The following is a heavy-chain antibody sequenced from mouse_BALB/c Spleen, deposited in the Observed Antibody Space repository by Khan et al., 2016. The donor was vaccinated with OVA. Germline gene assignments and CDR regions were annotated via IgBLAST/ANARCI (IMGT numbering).Heavy chain of an antibody. D-gene: IGHD1-2*01. J-gene: IGHJ1*01. V-gene: IGHV1-22*01. Sequence: VQLQQSGPELVKPGASVKISCKTSGYTFTEYTMHWVKQSPGKSLEWIGRFNPNNGGTSYNQKFKGRATLTVDESSRTASMELRSMTSEDSAVYYCAGRDYCAYNWYFDVLGAGTTVTGSS. CDR3: AGRDYCAYNWYFDV. CDR2: FNPNNGGT. CDR1: GYTFTEYT.